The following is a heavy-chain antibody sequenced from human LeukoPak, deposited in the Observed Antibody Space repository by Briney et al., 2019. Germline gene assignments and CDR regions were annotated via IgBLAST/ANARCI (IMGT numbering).Heavy chain of an antibody. V-gene: IGHV3-30*03. J-gene: IGHJ6*02. CDR2: ISYDGKTK. CDR3: ARYSLTNYYGVGV. D-gene: IGHD2-21*01. Sequence: GGSLRLSCAASGFTFSSYGMHWVRQAPGKGLEWVTVISYDGKTKYYADSVKGRFTISRDNSKNTLYLQMNSLRAEDTAVYYCARYSLTNYYGVGVWGQGTTVAVSS. CDR1: GFTFSSYG.